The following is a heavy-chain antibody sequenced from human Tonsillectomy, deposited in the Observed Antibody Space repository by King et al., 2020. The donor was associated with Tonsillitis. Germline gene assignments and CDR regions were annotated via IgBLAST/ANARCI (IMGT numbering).Heavy chain of an antibody. CDR3: ARMWEWIPDY. CDR2: IYYSGST. J-gene: IGHJ4*02. D-gene: IGHD1-26*01. CDR1: GGSVSSGSYY. V-gene: IGHV4-61*01. Sequence: VQLQESGPGLVKPSETLSLTCTVSGGSVSSGSYYWSWIRQPPGKGLEWIGYIYYSGSTNYNPSLKSRVTISVDTSKNQFSLKLSSVTAADTAVYYWARMWEWIPDYWGQGILVTVSS.